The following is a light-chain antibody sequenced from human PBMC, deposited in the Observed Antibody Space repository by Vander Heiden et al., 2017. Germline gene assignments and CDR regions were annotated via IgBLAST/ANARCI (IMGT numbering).Light chain of an antibody. CDR2: RDR. Sequence: YLLTPLPSSSVAPGQIATLTCGGVNVAIKFFHWYQEKPGQAPVVVVYRDRDRPAGFPERFAGSNSRNADTLTISWIDAGDEADYDCQVLDSGSNLLVFGGGTKLTVL. CDR1: NVAIKF. J-gene: IGLJ2*01. CDR3: QVLDSGSNLLV. V-gene: IGLV3-21*02.